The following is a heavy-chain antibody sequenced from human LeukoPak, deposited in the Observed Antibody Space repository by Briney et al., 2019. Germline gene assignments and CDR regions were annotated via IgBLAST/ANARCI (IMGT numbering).Heavy chain of an antibody. D-gene: IGHD3-10*01. CDR1: GFTFSSYT. J-gene: IGHJ6*03. CDR3: ARVTLWGSGSYLAYYYMDV. Sequence: GGSLRLSCAASGFTFSSYTMNWVRQAPGKGLEWVSYISSNSSNIYYADSVKGRFTISRDNAQNSLHLQMNSLRAEDTAVYYCARVTLWGSGSYLAYYYMDVWGKGTTVTISS. V-gene: IGHV3-48*01. CDR2: ISSNSSNI.